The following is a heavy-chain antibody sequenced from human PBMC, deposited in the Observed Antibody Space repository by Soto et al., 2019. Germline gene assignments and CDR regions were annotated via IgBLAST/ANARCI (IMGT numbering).Heavy chain of an antibody. V-gene: IGHV4-39*01. J-gene: IGHJ5*02. D-gene: IGHD1-26*01. CDR2: IFYSGST. Sequence: QLQLQESGPGLVKPSETLSLTCSVSGGSISSSSYYWGWIRQPPGKGLEWIGSIFYSGSTYYNPSLKSRVTISVDTSKNQFSLKLSSVTAADTALYYCASSSGSYGWFDPWGQGALVTVSS. CDR3: ASSSGSYGWFDP. CDR1: GGSISSSSYY.